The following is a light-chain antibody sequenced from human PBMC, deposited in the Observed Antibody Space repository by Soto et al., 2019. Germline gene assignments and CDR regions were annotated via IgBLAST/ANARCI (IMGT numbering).Light chain of an antibody. J-gene: IGKJ1*01. CDR3: QQYNKWPRT. Sequence: EIVMSQSPATLSVSPWERATLSCMASQSDITNLACYQQKPGQAPRLLIYGASTRAAIIPARFSGSGSGTEFTLTISSLQSEDFAVYNCQQYNKWPRTFGQGTKADIK. CDR2: GAS. CDR1: QSDITN. V-gene: IGKV3-15*01.